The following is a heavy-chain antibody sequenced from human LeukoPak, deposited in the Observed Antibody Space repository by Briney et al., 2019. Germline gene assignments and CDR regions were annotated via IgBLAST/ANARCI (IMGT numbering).Heavy chain of an antibody. Sequence: ASVKVSCKASGYTFTSYAMHWVRQAPGQRLEWMGWINAGNGNTKYSQKFQGRATITRDTSASTAYMELSSLRSEDTAVYYCARDGLYCTNGVCSSDIWGQGTLVTVSS. J-gene: IGHJ3*02. CDR2: INAGNGNT. CDR3: ARDGLYCTNGVCSSDI. V-gene: IGHV1-3*01. CDR1: GYTFTSYA. D-gene: IGHD2-8*01.